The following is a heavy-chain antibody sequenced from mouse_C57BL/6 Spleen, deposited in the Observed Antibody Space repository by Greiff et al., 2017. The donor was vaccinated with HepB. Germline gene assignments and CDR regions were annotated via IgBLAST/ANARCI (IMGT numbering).Heavy chain of an antibody. CDR1: GFNIKNPY. CDR2: IDPANGNT. CDR3: ARAPSGRFDY. J-gene: IGHJ2*01. V-gene: IGHV14-3*01. D-gene: IGHD4-1*01. Sequence: VQLQQSVAELVRPGASVKLSCTASGFNIKNPYMHWVKQRPEQGQEWIGRIDPANGNTKYAPKFQGKATITADTSSNTAYLQLSSLTSEDTAIYYCARAPSGRFDYWGQGTTLTVSS.